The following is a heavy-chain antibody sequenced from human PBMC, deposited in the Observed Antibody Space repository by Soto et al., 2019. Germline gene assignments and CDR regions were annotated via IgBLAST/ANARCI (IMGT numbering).Heavy chain of an antibody. D-gene: IGHD6-13*01. Sequence: SGPTLVNPTQTLTLTCTFSGFSLSTSGMCVSWIRQPPGKALEWLALIDWDDDKYYSTSLKTRLTISKDTSKNQVVLTMTNMDPVDTATYYCARIVVAAAGPASANYYYGMDVWGQGTTVTVSS. J-gene: IGHJ6*02. V-gene: IGHV2-70*01. CDR3: ARIVVAAAGPASANYYYGMDV. CDR1: GFSLSTSGMC. CDR2: IDWDDDK.